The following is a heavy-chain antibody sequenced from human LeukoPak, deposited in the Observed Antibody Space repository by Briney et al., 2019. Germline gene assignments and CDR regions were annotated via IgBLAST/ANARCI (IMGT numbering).Heavy chain of an antibody. CDR3: ARGRSVVVAANKYNWFDP. J-gene: IGHJ5*02. D-gene: IGHD2-15*01. Sequence: ASVKVSCKASGYTFTGYYMHWVRQAPGQELEWMGRINPNSGGANYAQKFQGRVTMTRDTSISTAYMELSRLRCDDTAVYYCARGRSVVVAANKYNWFDPCGQGTLVTVSS. V-gene: IGHV1-2*06. CDR1: GYTFTGYY. CDR2: INPNSGGA.